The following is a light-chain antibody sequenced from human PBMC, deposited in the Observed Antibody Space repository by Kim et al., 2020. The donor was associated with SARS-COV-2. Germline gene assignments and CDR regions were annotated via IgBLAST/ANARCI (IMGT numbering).Light chain of an antibody. CDR3: MQALQTPYT. J-gene: IGKJ2*01. CDR1: QSLLHSNGYNY. Sequence: EPAAISGRSSQSLLHSNGYNYLDWYLQKPGQSPQLLIYLGSNRASGVPDRCSGSGSGTDFTLKISRVEAEDVGVYYCMQALQTPYTFGQGTKLEI. CDR2: LGS. V-gene: IGKV2-28*01.